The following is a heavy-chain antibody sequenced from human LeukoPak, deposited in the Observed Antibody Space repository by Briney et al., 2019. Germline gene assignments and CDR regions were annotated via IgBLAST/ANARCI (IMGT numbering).Heavy chain of an antibody. V-gene: IGHV4-39*07. CDR2: IYHSGST. Sequence: PSETLSLTCAVSGGSISSNSYYWGWIRQPPGKGLEWIGSIYHSGSTYYNPSLKSRVTISVDTSKNQFSLKLSSVTAADTAVYYCARDGPLEWLRVTPYYFDYWGQGTLVTVSS. CDR1: GGSISSNSYY. J-gene: IGHJ4*02. CDR3: ARDGPLEWLRVTPYYFDY. D-gene: IGHD5-12*01.